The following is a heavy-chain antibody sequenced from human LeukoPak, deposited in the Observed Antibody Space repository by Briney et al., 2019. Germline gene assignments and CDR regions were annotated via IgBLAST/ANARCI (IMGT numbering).Heavy chain of an antibody. D-gene: IGHD1-26*01. CDR2: IWYDGTRE. J-gene: IGHJ4*02. CDR1: GFTLSSHG. CDR3: ARDLSFGSLDF. Sequence: GGSLRLSCAASGFTLSSHGMHWVRQAPGKGLEWVALIWYDGTRENYADSVKGRFTISRDLPKNTLNLQMNSLRVEDTAVFYCARDLSFGSLDFRGQGTLVTVSS. V-gene: IGHV3-33*01.